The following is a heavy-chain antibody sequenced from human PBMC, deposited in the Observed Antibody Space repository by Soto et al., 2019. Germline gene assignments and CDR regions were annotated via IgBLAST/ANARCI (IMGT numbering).Heavy chain of an antibody. CDR1: GFTFSNAW. CDR2: IKSKTDGGTT. CDR3: ARAGATVVTDRFDY. V-gene: IGHV3-15*01. Sequence: EVQLVESGGGLVKPGGSLRLSCAASGFTFSNAWMSWVRQAPGKGLEWVGRIKSKTDGGTTDYAAPVKGRFTISRDNSKNTLYLQMNSLRAEDTAVYYCARAGATVVTDRFDYWGQGTLVTVSS. J-gene: IGHJ4*02. D-gene: IGHD4-17*01.